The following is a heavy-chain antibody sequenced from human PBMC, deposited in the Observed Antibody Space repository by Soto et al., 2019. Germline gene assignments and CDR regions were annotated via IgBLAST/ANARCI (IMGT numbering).Heavy chain of an antibody. D-gene: IGHD2-2*01. Sequence: PGGSLRLSCASSWFTFSGSAMHWVRQASGKGLEWVGRIRSKANSYATAYAASVKGRFTISRDDSKNTAYLQMNSLKTEDTAVYYCTSKVSSLGYCSSTSCPRVDYWGQGTLVTVSS. CDR3: TSKVSSLGYCSSTSCPRVDY. CDR1: WFTFSGSA. V-gene: IGHV3-73*01. CDR2: IRSKANSYAT. J-gene: IGHJ4*02.